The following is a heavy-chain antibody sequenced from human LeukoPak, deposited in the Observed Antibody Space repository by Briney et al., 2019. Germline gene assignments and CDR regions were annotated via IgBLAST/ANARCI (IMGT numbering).Heavy chain of an antibody. J-gene: IGHJ4*03. Sequence: PGGSLRLSCAASGFTFSSYAMTWVRQAPGKGLEWVSGISVNGGSTYYADSVKGRFTISRDNSKNTVYLQMKSLRAEDTALYYCAKDMGYCSSTSCYLDYWGQGTLVTVSS. D-gene: IGHD2-2*01. CDR2: ISVNGGST. CDR3: AKDMGYCSSTSCYLDY. CDR1: GFTFSSYA. V-gene: IGHV3-23*01.